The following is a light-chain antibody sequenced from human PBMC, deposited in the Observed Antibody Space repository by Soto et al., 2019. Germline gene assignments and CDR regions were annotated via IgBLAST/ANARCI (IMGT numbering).Light chain of an antibody. Sequence: ETILTQSPGTLSLSPGERATLSCRASQTISNSYLAWYQQKLGQRPRLLMFDASSRATGVPDRFSGSGSGTGFTLTISRLEPEDFAVYYCQQYGSSPLTFAGGTKVEIK. J-gene: IGKJ4*01. CDR1: QTISNSY. V-gene: IGKV3-20*01. CDR3: QQYGSSPLT. CDR2: DAS.